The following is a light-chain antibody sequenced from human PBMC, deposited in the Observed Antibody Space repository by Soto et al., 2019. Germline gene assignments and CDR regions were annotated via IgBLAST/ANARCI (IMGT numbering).Light chain of an antibody. CDR2: DAS. V-gene: IGKV3-20*01. CDR3: QQVSSYPLT. J-gene: IGKJ4*01. Sequence: EFVLTQSPGTLSLSPGERATLSCRASQTVRNNYLAWYQQKPGQAPRLLIYDASSRATGIPDRFSGGGSGTDFTLTISRLEPEDFAWYYCQQVSSYPLTFGGGTKVEIK. CDR1: QTVRNNY.